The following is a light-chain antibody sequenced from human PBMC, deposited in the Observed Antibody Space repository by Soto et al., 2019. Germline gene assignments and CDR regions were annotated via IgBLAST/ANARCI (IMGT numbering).Light chain of an antibody. CDR2: AAS. Sequence: ERVMTQSAATLSVSPGERATLSCRASQSVSSSLAWYQQKPGQAPRLLIHAASTRATGIPARFSGSGSGTEFTLTISSLQSEDFAVYYCQQYNNWPWTFGQGTKV. V-gene: IGKV3-15*01. CDR1: QSVSSS. CDR3: QQYNNWPWT. J-gene: IGKJ1*01.